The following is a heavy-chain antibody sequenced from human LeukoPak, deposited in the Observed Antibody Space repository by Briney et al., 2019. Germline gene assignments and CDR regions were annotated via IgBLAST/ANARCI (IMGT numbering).Heavy chain of an antibody. CDR1: GFTFSSYE. J-gene: IGHJ4*02. CDR2: ISSSGSTI. Sequence: GGSLRLSCAASGFTFSSYEMNWVRQAPGKGLEWVSYISSSGSTIYYADSVKGRFTISRDNAKNSLYLQMNSLRAEDTAVYYCARDSQYYYGSGSYQPGGIDYWGQGTLVTVSS. CDR3: ARDSQYYYGSGSYQPGGIDY. D-gene: IGHD3-10*01. V-gene: IGHV3-48*03.